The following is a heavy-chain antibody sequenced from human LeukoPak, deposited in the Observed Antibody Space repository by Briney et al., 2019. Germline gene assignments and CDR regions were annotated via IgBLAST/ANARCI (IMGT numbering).Heavy chain of an antibody. D-gene: IGHD6-19*01. CDR3: ARDMGIAMADNNFDY. V-gene: IGHV1-46*01. CDR2: INPSGGST. Sequence: GASVKLSCKASGYTFTSYYMHWVRHAPGQGLEWMGIINPSGGSTSYAQKFKGRVTMTRDMSTSTVYMELSSLRSEDTAVYYCARDMGIAMADNNFDYWGQGTLVTVSS. CDR1: GYTFTSYY. J-gene: IGHJ4*02.